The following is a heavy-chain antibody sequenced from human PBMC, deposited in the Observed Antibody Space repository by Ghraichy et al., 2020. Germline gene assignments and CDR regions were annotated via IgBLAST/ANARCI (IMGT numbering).Heavy chain of an antibody. D-gene: IGHD3-22*01. CDR2: ISSSSSYI. Sequence: GESLNISCAASGFTFSSYSMNWVRQAPGKGLEWVSSISSSSSYIYYADSVKGRFTISRDNAKNSLYLQMNSLRAEDTAVYYCARGPSLEDYDSSGYFSDYWGQGTLVTVSS. V-gene: IGHV3-21*01. J-gene: IGHJ4*02. CDR3: ARGPSLEDYDSSGYFSDY. CDR1: GFTFSSYS.